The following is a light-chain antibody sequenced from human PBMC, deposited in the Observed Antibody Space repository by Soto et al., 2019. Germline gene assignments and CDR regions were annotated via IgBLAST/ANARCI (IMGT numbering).Light chain of an antibody. CDR1: SSDVGAYNY. CDR3: SSYADSDTLYV. Sequence: ALAQPASVSGSPGQSITISCTGTSSDVGAYNYVSWYQQHPGKAPKLLIFEVSSRPSGVSNRFSGSKSGSTASLTISGLQAEDEADYYCSSYADSDTLYVFGTGTKVTV. J-gene: IGLJ1*01. V-gene: IGLV2-14*01. CDR2: EVS.